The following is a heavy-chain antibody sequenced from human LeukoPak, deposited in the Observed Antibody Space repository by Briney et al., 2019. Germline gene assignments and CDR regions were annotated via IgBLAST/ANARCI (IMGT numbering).Heavy chain of an antibody. CDR1: GFDVGRNY. CDR3: AKVPGYS. V-gene: IGHV3-53*01. Sequence: GGSLRLSCAASGFDVGRNYMTWVRQAPGKGLEWVSFIYSGGATYYADSVRGRFTISRDSSKNTLYLQMNSLRVEDTAVYYCAKVPGYSWGQGTLVTVSS. J-gene: IGHJ4*02. CDR2: IYSGGAT. D-gene: IGHD6-13*01.